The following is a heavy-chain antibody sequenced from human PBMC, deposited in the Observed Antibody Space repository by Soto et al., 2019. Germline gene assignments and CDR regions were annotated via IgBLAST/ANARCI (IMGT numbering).Heavy chain of an antibody. J-gene: IGHJ5*02. Sequence: ASVKVSCKASGYTFTSYGISWVRQAPGQGLEWMGWISAYNGNTNYAQKLQGIVTMTTDTSTSTAYMELRSLRSDDTAVYYCARDADGSGRNNWFDPWGQGTLVTVSS. V-gene: IGHV1-18*01. CDR2: ISAYNGNT. CDR1: GYTFTSYG. CDR3: ARDADGSGRNNWFDP. D-gene: IGHD3-10*01.